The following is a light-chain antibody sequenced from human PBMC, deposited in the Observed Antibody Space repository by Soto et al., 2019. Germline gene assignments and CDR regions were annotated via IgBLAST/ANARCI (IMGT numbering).Light chain of an antibody. Sequence: QSALTQPASVSGSPGQSITISCTGASSDVGRYNYVSWYQLHPGKAPKLIIYEVSNRPSGVSNRFSGSKSDNTASLTISGLRAEDEADYYCNSYTSSTAYVFGTGTKVTVL. J-gene: IGLJ1*01. CDR1: SSDVGRYNY. CDR3: NSYTSSTAYV. V-gene: IGLV2-14*01. CDR2: EVS.